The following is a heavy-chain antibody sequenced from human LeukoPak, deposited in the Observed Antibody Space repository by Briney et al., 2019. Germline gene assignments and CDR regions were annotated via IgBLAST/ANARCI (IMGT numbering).Heavy chain of an antibody. CDR2: MNPNRGNT. D-gene: IGHD3-3*01. V-gene: IGHV1-8*03. Sequence: VASVKVSCKASVYTFTSYDINCVRQATGQGLEWMGWMNPNRGNTGYAQKFQGRVTITRNTSISTAYMELSSLRSEDTAVYYCARGATYYDFWSGYYPIDYYYYYMDVWGKGTTVTVSS. J-gene: IGHJ6*03. CDR1: VYTFTSYD. CDR3: ARGATYYDFWSGYYPIDYYYYYMDV.